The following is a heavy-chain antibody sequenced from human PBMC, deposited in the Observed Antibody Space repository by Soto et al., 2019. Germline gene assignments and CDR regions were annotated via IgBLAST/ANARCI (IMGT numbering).Heavy chain of an antibody. D-gene: IGHD2-2*01. V-gene: IGHV1-3*01. CDR3: ASAGGGYCSSTSCSFDI. CDR2: INAGNGNT. CDR1: GYTFTSYA. J-gene: IGHJ3*02. Sequence: ASVKVSCKASGYTFTSYAMHWVRQAPGQRLEWMGWINAGNGNTKYSQKFQGRVTITRDTSASTAYMELSSLRSEDTAVYYCASAGGGYCSSTSCSFDIWGQGTMVTVSS.